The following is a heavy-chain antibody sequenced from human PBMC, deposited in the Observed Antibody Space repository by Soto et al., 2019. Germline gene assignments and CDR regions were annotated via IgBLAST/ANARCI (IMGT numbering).Heavy chain of an antibody. CDR3: ASFSIAATDPYGMDV. D-gene: IGHD6-13*01. V-gene: IGHV1-18*01. Sequence: QVQLVQSGAEVKKPGASVKVSCKASGYTFTSYGISWVRQAPGQGLEWMGWISAYNGNTNYAQKLQGRVTMTTDTSTSTSYMELRSLRSDDTAVYYCASFSIAATDPYGMDVWGQGTTVTVSS. J-gene: IGHJ6*02. CDR1: GYTFTSYG. CDR2: ISAYNGNT.